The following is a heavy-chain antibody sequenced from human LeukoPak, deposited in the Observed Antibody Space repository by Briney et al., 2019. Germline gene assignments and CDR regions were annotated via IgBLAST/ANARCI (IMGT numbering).Heavy chain of an antibody. CDR1: GGSISSSNW. J-gene: IGHJ6*02. CDR3: ARDRLGSRSPLDIKRTNYYYYYGMDV. CDR2: IYHSGST. Sequence: PSGTLSLTCAVSGGSISSSNWWSWVRQPPGKGLEWIGEIYHSGSTNYNPSLKSRVTISVDKSKNQFSLKLSSVTAADTAVYYCARDRLGSRSPLDIKRTNYYYYYGMDVWGQGTTVTVSS. V-gene: IGHV4-4*02. D-gene: IGHD2-2*01.